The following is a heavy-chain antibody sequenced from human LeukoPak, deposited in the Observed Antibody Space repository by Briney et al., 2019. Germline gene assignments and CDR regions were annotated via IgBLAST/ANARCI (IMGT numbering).Heavy chain of an antibody. CDR3: ARSSLGTITARPFDY. V-gene: IGHV1-18*01. CDR1: GYTFSSYG. CDR2: ISGYNGNT. D-gene: IGHD5-12*01. J-gene: IGHJ4*02. Sequence: AASVKVSCKAFGYTFSSYGIAWVRQAPGQGLEWMGWISGYNGNTNYAQKLQGRVSMTTDTSTTTAYMELRSLTSDDTALYFCARSSLGTITARPFDYWGQGTLVTVSS.